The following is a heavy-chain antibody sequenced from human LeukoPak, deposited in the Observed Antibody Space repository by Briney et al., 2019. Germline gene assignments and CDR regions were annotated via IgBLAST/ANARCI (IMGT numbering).Heavy chain of an antibody. V-gene: IGHV3-30*18. Sequence: GGSLRLSCAASGFTFSTYDMHWVRQALGKGLEWVAIISYDGSDKYYADSVKGRFTISRDNSKNTLYLQMNSLRAEDTAVYYCAKDFGEAAFDIWGQGTMVTVSS. CDR1: GFTFSTYD. D-gene: IGHD3-10*01. CDR2: ISYDGSDK. CDR3: AKDFGEAAFDI. J-gene: IGHJ3*02.